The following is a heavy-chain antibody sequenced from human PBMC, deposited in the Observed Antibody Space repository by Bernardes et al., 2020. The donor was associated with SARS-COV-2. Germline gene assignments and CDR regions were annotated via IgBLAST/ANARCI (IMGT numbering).Heavy chain of an antibody. Sequence: SGPTLVKPTQTLTLTCSLSGFSLTTNGVGVGWLRQSPGKALEWLGLIYWDDDKRYNPSLDSRLTLTKDTSRNQVVLTMTDVDPVDTGTYYCAHRPPIKLWGSYFDYWGQGIRVTVSS. CDR3: AHRPPIKLWGSYFDY. V-gene: IGHV2-5*02. CDR2: IYWDDDK. D-gene: IGHD7-27*01. J-gene: IGHJ4*02. CDR1: GFSLTTNGVG.